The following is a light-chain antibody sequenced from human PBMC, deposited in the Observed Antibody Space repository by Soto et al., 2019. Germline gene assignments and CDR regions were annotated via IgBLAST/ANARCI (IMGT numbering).Light chain of an antibody. CDR3: SSYTHSSTVI. CDR2: DVS. Sequence: QSALTQPASVSGSPGQSITISCTGTSSDIGGHTSVSWYQQHPGKAPKLMIVDVSNRPSGVSNRFSGSKSGNTASLTISGLQAEYEADYYCSSYTHSSTVIFGGGTKLTVL. J-gene: IGLJ2*01. CDR1: SSDIGGHTS. V-gene: IGLV2-14*03.